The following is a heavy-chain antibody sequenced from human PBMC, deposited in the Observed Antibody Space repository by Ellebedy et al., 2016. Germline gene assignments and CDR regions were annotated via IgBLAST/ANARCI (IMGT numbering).Heavy chain of an antibody. CDR2: ISGSGTT. J-gene: IGHJ6*02. Sequence: SETLSLTXTVSGDSISSYYWNWIRQSPGKRLEWLGYISGSGTTKYNPSLKGRVTISVDTSKNQFFLKLSSVTAADTAVYYCARKDGDGWGQGTTVTVSS. V-gene: IGHV4-59*01. CDR1: GDSISSYY. CDR3: ARKDGDG.